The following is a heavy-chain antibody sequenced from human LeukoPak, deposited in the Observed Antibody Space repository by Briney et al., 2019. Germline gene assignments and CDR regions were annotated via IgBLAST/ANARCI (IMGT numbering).Heavy chain of an antibody. CDR3: AELGITMIGGV. J-gene: IGHJ6*04. V-gene: IGHV3-48*03. CDR2: ISSSGSTI. Sequence: GGSLRLSCTASGFTFGDYAMTWVRQAPGKGLEWVSYISSSGSTIYYADPVKGRFTIPRDNAKNSLYLQMNSLRAEDTAVYYCAELGITMIGGVWGKGTTVTISS. CDR1: GFTFGDYA. D-gene: IGHD3-10*02.